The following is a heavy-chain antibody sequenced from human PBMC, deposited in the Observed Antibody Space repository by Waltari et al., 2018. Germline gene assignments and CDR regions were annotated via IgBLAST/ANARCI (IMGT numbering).Heavy chain of an antibody. D-gene: IGHD1-1*01. CDR2: ISNSDDTT. CDR3: AKELERKPYYYYGWDV. CDR1: GFTFSAYA. V-gene: IGHV3-23*01. J-gene: IGHJ6*02. Sequence: EMHLLESGGSLAQPGESLRLSCAASGFTFSAYARAWVRQAPGKGLEWVSTISNSDDTTYYAESVKGRFTISRDNSKSTLFLQMNSLRADDTAIYYCAKELERKPYYYYGWDVWGQGTTVTVSS.